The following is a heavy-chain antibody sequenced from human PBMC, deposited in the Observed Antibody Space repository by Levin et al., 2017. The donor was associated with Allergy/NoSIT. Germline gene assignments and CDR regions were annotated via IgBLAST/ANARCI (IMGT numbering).Heavy chain of an antibody. CDR2: IYYSGST. CDR1: GGSVSSGSYY. J-gene: IGHJ6*02. CDR3: ARVWGCSSTSCLAALYDYGMDV. V-gene: IGHV4-61*01. D-gene: IGHD2-2*01. Sequence: SETLSLTCTVSGGSVSSGSYYWSWIRQPPGKGLEWIGYIYYSGSTNYNPSLKSRVTISVDTSKNQFSLKLSSVTAADTAVYYCARVWGCSSTSCLAALYDYGMDVWGQGTTVTVSS.